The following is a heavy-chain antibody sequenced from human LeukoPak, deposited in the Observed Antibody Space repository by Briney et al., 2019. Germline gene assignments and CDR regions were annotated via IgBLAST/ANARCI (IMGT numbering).Heavy chain of an antibody. D-gene: IGHD2-2*01. Sequence: ASVKVSCKASGYTFTSYSMNWVRQAPGQGLEWMGWINTNTGNPTYAQGFTGRFVFSFDTSVSTAYLQISSLKAEDTAVYYCARDGDCNSTSCVVMDVWGKGTTVTVSS. CDR2: INTNTGNP. CDR3: ARDGDCNSTSCVVMDV. V-gene: IGHV7-4-1*02. J-gene: IGHJ6*04. CDR1: GYTFTSYS.